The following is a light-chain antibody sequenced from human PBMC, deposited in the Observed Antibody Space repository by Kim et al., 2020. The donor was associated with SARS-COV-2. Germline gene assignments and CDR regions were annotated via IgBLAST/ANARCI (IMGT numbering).Light chain of an antibody. Sequence: SASVGDRVTITCRASQHISKWLVWYQQKPGKAPKLLIYDASSLQSEVPSRFSGGGFGTDFTLTISSLQPEDVATYYCQQASTFPQTFGQGTKLEI. CDR3: QQASTFPQT. J-gene: IGKJ2*01. V-gene: IGKV1-12*01. CDR1: QHISKW. CDR2: DAS.